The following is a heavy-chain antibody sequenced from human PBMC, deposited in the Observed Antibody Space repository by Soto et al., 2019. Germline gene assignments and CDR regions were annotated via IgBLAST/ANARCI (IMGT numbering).Heavy chain of an antibody. CDR2: LDTAGRA. J-gene: IGHJ6*02. V-gene: IGHV3-53*01. CDR3: ARGATYYDFWSGHYTSYTYYGMDV. D-gene: IGHD3-3*01. CDR1: EFTVSSNY. Sequence: EVQLVEYGGGLIQPGGSLRVSCAASEFTVSSNYMTWVRQAPGKGLEWVSVLDTAGRANYAESVKGRFTNSRDNSKNTLYLQMNSLRVEDTAVYYCARGATYYDFWSGHYTSYTYYGMDVWGQGTTVTVS.